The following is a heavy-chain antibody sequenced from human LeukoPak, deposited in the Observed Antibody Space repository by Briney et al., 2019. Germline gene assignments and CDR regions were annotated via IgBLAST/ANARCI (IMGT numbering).Heavy chain of an antibody. CDR3: ARSGRYGGTDFDD. CDR2: ISYSGST. V-gene: IGHV4-59*01. CDR1: RGSHSGYY. Sequence: SETLSLTRPVTRGSHSGYYWSWLRQPPGRGLGWIGNISYSGSTNYNPSLKSRVTISAHMSKNQFSLKLSSVTAADTAVYYCARSGRYGGTDFDDWGQGTLVTVSS. J-gene: IGHJ4*02. D-gene: IGHD1-26*01.